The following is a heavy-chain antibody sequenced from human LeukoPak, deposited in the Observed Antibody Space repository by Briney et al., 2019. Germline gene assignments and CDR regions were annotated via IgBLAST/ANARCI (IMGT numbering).Heavy chain of an antibody. CDR3: ARGVTMIVVVTHDWYFDL. D-gene: IGHD3-22*01. CDR1: GFSFNSDW. Sequence: PGGSLRLSCAASGFSFNSDWMDWVRQPPGKGLEWIGSIYYTRSTYYNPSLKSRVTISVDTSKNQFSLKLTSVTAADTAVYYCARGVTMIVVVTHDWYFDLWGRGTLVTVSS. J-gene: IGHJ2*01. CDR2: IYYTRST. V-gene: IGHV4-39*01.